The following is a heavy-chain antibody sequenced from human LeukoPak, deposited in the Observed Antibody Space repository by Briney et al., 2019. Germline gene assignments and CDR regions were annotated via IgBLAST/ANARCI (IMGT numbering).Heavy chain of an antibody. V-gene: IGHV1-2*06. CDR2: INPNGGGT. Sequence: ASVKVSCKASGYTFTGYYMHWVRQAPGQGLEWMGRINPNGGGTNYAQKFQGRVTMTRDTSISTAYMELSRLRSDDTAVYYCARTYSGYYDSSGYPLRYWGQGTLVTVSS. CDR1: GYTFTGYY. CDR3: ARTYSGYYDSSGYPLRY. J-gene: IGHJ4*02. D-gene: IGHD3-22*01.